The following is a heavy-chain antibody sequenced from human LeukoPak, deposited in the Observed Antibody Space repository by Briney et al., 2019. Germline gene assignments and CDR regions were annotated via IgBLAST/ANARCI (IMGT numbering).Heavy chain of an antibody. D-gene: IGHD3-16*01. CDR1: GYSFATYW. CDR3: ARLSDYGLNWFDP. V-gene: IGHV5-51*01. CDR2: IYPPDSDA. Sequence: GESLKISCQGSGYSFATYWIGWVRQMPGKGLEWMGIIYPPDSDAKYSPSFQGLVTISADKSINTAYLQWKSLKASDTAMYYCARLSDYGLNWFDPWGQGTLVTVSS. J-gene: IGHJ5*02.